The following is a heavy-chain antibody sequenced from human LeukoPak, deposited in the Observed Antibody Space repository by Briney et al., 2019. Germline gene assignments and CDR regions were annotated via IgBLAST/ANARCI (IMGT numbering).Heavy chain of an antibody. CDR2: ISYDGSNK. CDR1: GFTFSSYA. CDR3: AKVPSGRYCSGGRCYFDY. D-gene: IGHD2-15*01. J-gene: IGHJ4*02. V-gene: IGHV3-30-3*01. Sequence: GGSLRLSCAASGFTFSSYAMHWVRQAPGKGLEWVAVISYDGSNKYYADSVKGRFTISRDNAKNTLYLQMNSLRAEDTAVYYCAKVPSGRYCSGGRCYFDYWGQGTLVTVSS.